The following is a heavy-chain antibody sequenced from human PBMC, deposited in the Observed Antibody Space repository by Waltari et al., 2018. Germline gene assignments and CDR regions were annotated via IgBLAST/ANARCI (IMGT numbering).Heavy chain of an antibody. D-gene: IGHD3-10*01. J-gene: IGHJ4*02. CDR2: INAGNGNT. V-gene: IGHV1-3*03. Sequence: QVQLVQSGAEVKKPGASVKVSCKASGYTFTSYAMHWVRQAPGQRLEWMGWINAGNGNTKYSQELQGRVTITRDTSASTAYMELSSLRSEDMAVYYCARSHSSEWFGELSHWGQGTLVTVSS. CDR3: ARSHSSEWFGELSH. CDR1: GYTFTSYA.